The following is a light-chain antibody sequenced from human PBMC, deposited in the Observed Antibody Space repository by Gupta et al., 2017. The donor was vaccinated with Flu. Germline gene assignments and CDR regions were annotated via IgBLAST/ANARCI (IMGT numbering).Light chain of an antibody. CDR1: QSVNSK. CDR2: AAS. V-gene: IGKV3-15*01. J-gene: IGKJ4*01. Sequence: SLSSLSLSPGDRATLSCRASQSVNSKLAWYQQKPGQAPSLLIYAASTRATGIPARFSGSGSGXDFTLTXRCLQSEDFEVYYWQQDNIWITFGXGTKVEIK. CDR3: QQDNIWIT.